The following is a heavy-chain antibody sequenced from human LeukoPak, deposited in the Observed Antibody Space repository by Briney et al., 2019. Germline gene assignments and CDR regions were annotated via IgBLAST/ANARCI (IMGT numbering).Heavy chain of an antibody. CDR1: GFTFDDYG. V-gene: IGHV3-20*04. CDR2: INWNGGST. D-gene: IGHD5-18*01. CDR3: AKTAEAYYYYYMDV. J-gene: IGHJ6*03. Sequence: PGGSLRLSCAASGFTFDDYGMSWVRQAPGKGLEWVSGINWNGGSTGYADSVKGRFTISRDNSKNSLYLQMNSLRTEDTALYYCAKTAEAYYYYYMDVWGKGTTVTVSS.